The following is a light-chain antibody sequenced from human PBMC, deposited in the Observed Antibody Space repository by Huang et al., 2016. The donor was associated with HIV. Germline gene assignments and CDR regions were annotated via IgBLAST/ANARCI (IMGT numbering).Light chain of an antibody. V-gene: IGKV1-6*01. CDR1: HDIGND. J-gene: IGKJ4*01. Sequence: AIQVTQSPSSLSASVGDRVNMTCRSSHDIGNDIGWYQQKQGKAPKLLMRHASTLQSGTPSRFSGSGSGTDFTLHISSLQPEDFATYYCLQNYNYPLTFGGGTKVEIK. CDR2: HAS. CDR3: LQNYNYPLT.